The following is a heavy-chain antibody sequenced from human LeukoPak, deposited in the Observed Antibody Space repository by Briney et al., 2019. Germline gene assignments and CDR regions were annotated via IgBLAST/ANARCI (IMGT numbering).Heavy chain of an antibody. CDR2: IGASGADT. D-gene: IGHD4-17*01. CDR1: GFTFTNYA. V-gene: IGHV3-23*01. Sequence: GGSLRLSCAASGFTFTNYAMTWVRQAPGKGLEWVSVIGASGADTYYSDSVKGRFTISRDNSKNTVYLEMSSLRAEDAAVYYCAKDPNGDYVGAFDTWGQGTMVIVSS. CDR3: AKDPNGDYVGAFDT. J-gene: IGHJ3*02.